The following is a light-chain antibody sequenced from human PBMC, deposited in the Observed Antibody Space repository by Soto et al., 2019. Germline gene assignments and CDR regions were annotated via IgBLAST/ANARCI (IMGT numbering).Light chain of an antibody. CDR1: QSVTTSY. CDR2: GAS. CDR3: QQDGSSPFT. Sequence: EIVLTQSPGTLSLSPGERLTLSCRASQSVTTSYVAWYQHKPGQAPRLLIDGASTKATGTPDRFNVSGSGTDFTLTISRLEPEDFAVYYCQQDGSSPFTFGGGTKVDFK. V-gene: IGKV3-20*01. J-gene: IGKJ3*01.